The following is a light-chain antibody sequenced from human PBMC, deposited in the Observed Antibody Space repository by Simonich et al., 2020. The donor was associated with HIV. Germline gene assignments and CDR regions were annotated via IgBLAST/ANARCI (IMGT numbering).Light chain of an antibody. V-gene: IGKV4-1*01. CDR2: WAS. Sequence: DIVMTQSPDSLAVSLGERATINCKSSQSVLYSSNNKNHLAWYQQKPRQPPKLLIYWASTRESGVPDRFSGSGSGTDFTLTISSLQAEDVAVYYCQQYFGTPYTFGQGTKLEIK. CDR3: QQYFGTPYT. J-gene: IGKJ2*01. CDR1: QSVLYSSNNKNH.